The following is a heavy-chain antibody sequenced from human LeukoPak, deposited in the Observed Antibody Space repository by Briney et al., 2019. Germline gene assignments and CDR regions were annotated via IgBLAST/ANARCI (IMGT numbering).Heavy chain of an antibody. CDR1: GGSFSGYH. CDR2: INHSGST. CDR3: ARGNYDYFDS. J-gene: IGHJ4*02. Sequence: PSETLSLTCAVYGGSFSGYHWSWIRQPPGKGLEWIGEINHSGSTNYNPSLKSRVTISVDTSKNQFSLKLSSVTAADTAVYFCARGNYDYFDSWGKGTLVTVSS. V-gene: IGHV4-34*01. D-gene: IGHD1-7*01.